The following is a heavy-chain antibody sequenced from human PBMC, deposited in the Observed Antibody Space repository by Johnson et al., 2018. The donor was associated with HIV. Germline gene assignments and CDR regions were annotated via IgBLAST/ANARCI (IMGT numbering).Heavy chain of an antibody. J-gene: IGHJ3*02. D-gene: IGHD4-23*01. V-gene: IGHV3-7*01. CDR3: ARKSVINFDAFDI. CDR1: GFTFSSYA. Sequence: VQLVESGGGVVQPGRSLRVSCAASGFTFSSYAMHWVRQAPGKGLEWVANIKQDGSEKYYVDSVKGRFTISRDNAKNSLYLQMKSLRAEDTAVYFCARKSVINFDAFDIWGQGTMVTVSS. CDR2: IKQDGSEK.